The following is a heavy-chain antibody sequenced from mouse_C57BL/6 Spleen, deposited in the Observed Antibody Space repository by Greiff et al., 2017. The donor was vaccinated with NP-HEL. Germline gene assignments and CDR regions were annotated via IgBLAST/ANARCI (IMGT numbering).Heavy chain of an antibody. CDR2: IYPGSGST. J-gene: IGHJ3*01. V-gene: IGHV1-55*01. Sequence: QVHVKQPGAELVKPGASVKMSCKASGYTFTSYWITWVKQRPGPGLEWIGDIYPGSGSTNYNEKFKSKATLTVDTSSSTAYMQLSSLTSEDSAVYYCAREGQLRLRGGFAYWGQGTLVTVSA. D-gene: IGHD3-2*02. CDR3: AREGQLRLRGGFAY. CDR1: GYTFTSYW.